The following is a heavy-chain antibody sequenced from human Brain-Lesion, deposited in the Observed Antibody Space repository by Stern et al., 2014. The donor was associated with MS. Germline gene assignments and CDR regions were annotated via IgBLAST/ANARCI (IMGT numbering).Heavy chain of an antibody. CDR3: ARHDSVPRPSQLYSARDRGPGYFDY. V-gene: IGHV4-39*01. J-gene: IGHJ4*02. CDR2: IYYSGFT. D-gene: IGHD1-26*01. Sequence: VQLEESGPGLVKPSETLSLTCTVSGGSISSSTYYWAWIRQPPGKGLEGIGNIYYSGFTYYNPSLKSRVTISVALSKTHFSLKLSSVPAADTAIYYCARHDSVPRPSQLYSARDRGPGYFDYWGQGTLVTVSS. CDR1: GGSISSSTYY.